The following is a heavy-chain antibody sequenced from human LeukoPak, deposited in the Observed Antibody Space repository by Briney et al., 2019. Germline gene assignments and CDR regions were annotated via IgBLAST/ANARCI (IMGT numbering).Heavy chain of an antibody. V-gene: IGHV3-30-3*01. Sequence: GGSLRLSCAASGFTFSNYAMHWVRQAPGRGLEWVAVISYDGSNKYYADSVKGRFTISRDNSKNTLYLQMNSLRAEDTAVYYCANIPNRHYDFWSGYYSNVDYWGQGTLVTVSS. CDR1: GFTFSNYA. CDR3: ANIPNRHYDFWSGYYSNVDY. J-gene: IGHJ4*02. CDR2: ISYDGSNK. D-gene: IGHD3-3*01.